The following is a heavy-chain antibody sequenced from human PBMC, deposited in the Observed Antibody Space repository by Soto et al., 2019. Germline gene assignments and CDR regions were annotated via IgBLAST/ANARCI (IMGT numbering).Heavy chain of an antibody. CDR2: IVVGSGNT. J-gene: IGHJ5*02. CDR1: RVGLTSSS. D-gene: IGHD3-22*01. V-gene: IGHV1-58*01. CDR3: AAKPDYYDSSGYYLNWFDP. Sequence: SKASRVGLTSSSRQWLHHYRKKRLEWIGWIVVGSGNTNYAQKFQERVTITRDMSTSTAYMELSSLRSEDTAVYYCAAKPDYYDSSGYYLNWFDPWGQGTLVTVSS.